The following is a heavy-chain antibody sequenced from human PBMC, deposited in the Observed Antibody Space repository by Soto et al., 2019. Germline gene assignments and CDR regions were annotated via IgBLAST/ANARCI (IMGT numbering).Heavy chain of an antibody. V-gene: IGHV3-9*01. D-gene: IGHD4-17*01. J-gene: IGHJ3*02. CDR1: GFTFDDYA. CDR2: ISWNSGSI. Sequence: EVQLVESGGGLVQPGRSLRLSCAASGFTFDDYAMHWVRQAPGKGLEWVSGISWNSGSIGYADSVKGRFTISRDNDKNSLDLQMNRLRAEDTGLYYCAKATGDYGDYSDNDFDIWGQGTMVTVSS. CDR3: AKATGDYGDYSDNDFDI.